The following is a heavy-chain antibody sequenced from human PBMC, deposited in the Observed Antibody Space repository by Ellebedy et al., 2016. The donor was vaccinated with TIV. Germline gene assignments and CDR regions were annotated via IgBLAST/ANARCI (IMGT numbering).Heavy chain of an antibody. CDR3: AKIVSGGASFDH. D-gene: IGHD3-16*01. CDR1: GYSISSVYY. V-gene: IGHV4-59*01. J-gene: IGHJ5*02. CDR2: ITPSGRT. Sequence: MPSETLSLTCTASGYSISSVYYWGCIRPSPGKGLEWLGYITPSGRTNYNPSLKSRVTMSRDPSKNSLSLHLASVTATDTAIYYCAKIVSGGASFDHWGQGTLVTVSS.